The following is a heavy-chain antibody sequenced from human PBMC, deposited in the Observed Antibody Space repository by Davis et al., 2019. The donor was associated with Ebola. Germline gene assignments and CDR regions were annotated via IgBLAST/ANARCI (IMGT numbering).Heavy chain of an antibody. CDR1: GFSVSTKY. Sequence: GGSLRLSCAASGFSVSTKYMNWVRQAPGKGLQWVSIIYSGGTTYYADSVKGRFTISRDNSRYTLFLQMNNLRADDTAAYYCARGDFYYGVDVWGQGTTVTVSS. CDR2: IYSGGTT. J-gene: IGHJ6*02. V-gene: IGHV3-53*01. CDR3: ARGDFYYGVDV.